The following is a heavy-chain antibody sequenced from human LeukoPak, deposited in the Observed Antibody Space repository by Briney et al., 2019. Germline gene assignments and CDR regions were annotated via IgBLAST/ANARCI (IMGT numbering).Heavy chain of an antibody. J-gene: IGHJ5*02. CDR1: GGSISSYY. Sequence: SETLSLTCTVSGGSISSYYWSWIRQLPGKGLEWIAFIYYSGYTNYNPSLKSRASISLDTSKNLCSLSLSSVTAADTAVYYCARHAIYSGDYSYWFDPWGLGTLVTVSS. CDR2: IYYSGYT. D-gene: IGHD1-26*01. CDR3: ARHAIYSGDYSYWFDP. V-gene: IGHV4-59*08.